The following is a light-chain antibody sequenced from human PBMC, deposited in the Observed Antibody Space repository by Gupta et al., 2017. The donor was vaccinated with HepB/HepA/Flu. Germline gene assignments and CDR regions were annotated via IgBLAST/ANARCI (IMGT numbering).Light chain of an antibody. CDR3: RQDLQTPFT. CDR2: LGS. Sequence: DIVMTQSPLSLPVTPGEPASISCRSSQSLLHSNGYNYLDWYLQKPGQSPQLLIYLGSNRASGVPDRFSGSGSGTDFTLKISRVEPEDVGVYYCRQDLQTPFTFGHGTKVDIK. J-gene: IGKJ3*01. CDR1: QSLLHSNGYNY. V-gene: IGKV2-28*01.